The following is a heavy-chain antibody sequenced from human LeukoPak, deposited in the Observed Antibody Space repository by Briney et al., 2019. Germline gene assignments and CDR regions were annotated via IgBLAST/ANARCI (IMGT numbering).Heavy chain of an antibody. J-gene: IGHJ4*02. V-gene: IGHV3-30-3*01. Sequence: PGGSLRLSCAASGFTFSSYAMHWVRQAPGKGLEWVAVISYDGSNKYYADSVKGRFTISRDNSKNTLYLQMNSLRAKDTAVYYCARSVDTAMVTPDYWGQGTLVTVSS. D-gene: IGHD5-18*01. CDR3: ARSVDTAMVTPDY. CDR1: GFTFSSYA. CDR2: ISYDGSNK.